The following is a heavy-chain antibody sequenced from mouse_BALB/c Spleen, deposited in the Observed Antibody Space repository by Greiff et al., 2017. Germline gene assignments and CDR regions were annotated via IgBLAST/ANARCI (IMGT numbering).Heavy chain of an antibody. CDR1: GYSITSGYY. V-gene: IGHV3-6*02. D-gene: IGHD3-2*02. Sequence: DVQLQESGPGLVKPSQSLSLTCSVTGYSITSGYYWNWIRQFPGNKLEWMGYISYDGSNNYNPSLKNRISITRDTSKNQFFLKLNSVTTEDTATYYCARDRGFWFAYWGQGTLVTVSA. CDR3: ARDRGFWFAY. CDR2: ISYDGSN. J-gene: IGHJ3*01.